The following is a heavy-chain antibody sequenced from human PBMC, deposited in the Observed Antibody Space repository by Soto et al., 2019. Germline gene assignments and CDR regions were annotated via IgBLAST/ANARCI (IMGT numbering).Heavy chain of an antibody. CDR1: GFTFSSYA. CDR3: AREPDYGDGDY. CDR2: ISYAGSNK. J-gene: IGHJ4*02. D-gene: IGHD4-17*01. V-gene: IGHV3-30-3*01. Sequence: QVQLVESGGGVVQPGRSLRRSCAASGFTFSSYAMHWVRQAPGKGLEWVAVISYAGSNKYYADSVKGRFTISRDNSKNTLYLQMNSLRAEDTAVYYCAREPDYGDGDYWGQGTLVTVSS.